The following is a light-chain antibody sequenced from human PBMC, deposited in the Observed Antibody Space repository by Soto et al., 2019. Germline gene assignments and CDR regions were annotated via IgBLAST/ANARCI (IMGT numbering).Light chain of an antibody. Sequence: VLTQSAGTLSLSRGERATLSCRASQSVSNNYLAWYQQKPGQAPRLLIYGASNRATGIPDRFSGSGSGTDFTLTICRLEPEDFAVYYCQQYGSSGTFGQGTKVDIK. J-gene: IGKJ1*01. CDR1: QSVSNNY. CDR3: QQYGSSGT. V-gene: IGKV3-20*01. CDR2: GAS.